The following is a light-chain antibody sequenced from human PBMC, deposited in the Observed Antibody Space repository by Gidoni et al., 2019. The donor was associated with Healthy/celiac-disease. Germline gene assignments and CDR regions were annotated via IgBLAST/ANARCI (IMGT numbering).Light chain of an antibody. V-gene: IGLV2-8*01. CDR1: TSDVGGYNY. CDR3: RSYAGSNNLV. J-gene: IGLJ2*01. Sequence: QCALSHPLSASGSPGQTVTISCTGTTSDVGGYNYVSWYQQHPSKAPKLMIYGISKRPSGGPDRFSGSKSGNTASLTVYGLQAEDEADYYCRSYAGSNNLVFGGGTKLTVL. CDR2: GIS.